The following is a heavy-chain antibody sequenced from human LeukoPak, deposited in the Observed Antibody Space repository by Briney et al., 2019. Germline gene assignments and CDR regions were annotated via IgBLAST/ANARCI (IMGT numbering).Heavy chain of an antibody. D-gene: IGHD3-16*01. V-gene: IGHV4-34*01. CDR2: SNEGGST. Sequence: SETLSLTCSVYNGSFSGYYWSSIRQPPGKGLEWIGESNEGGSTNYNPSLKSRVTISIDTSKDHFSLRLTSVTAADTAVYYSATSCGGYFGLYDYWDQGTLVTVSS. CDR1: NGSFSGYY. J-gene: IGHJ4*02. CDR3: ATSCGGYFGLYDY.